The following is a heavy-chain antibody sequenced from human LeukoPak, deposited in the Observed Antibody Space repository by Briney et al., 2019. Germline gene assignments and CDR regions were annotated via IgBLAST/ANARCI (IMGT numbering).Heavy chain of an antibody. CDR3: AHDSSGYYYVRALDI. J-gene: IGHJ3*02. CDR1: GGSFSGYY. CDR2: INHSGST. V-gene: IGHV4-34*01. D-gene: IGHD3-22*01. Sequence: SETLSLTCAVYGGSFSGYYWSWIRQPPGKGLEWIGEINHSGSTNYNPSLKSRVTISVDTSKNQFSLKLSSVTAADTAVYYCAHDSSGYYYVRALDIWGQGTMVTVSS.